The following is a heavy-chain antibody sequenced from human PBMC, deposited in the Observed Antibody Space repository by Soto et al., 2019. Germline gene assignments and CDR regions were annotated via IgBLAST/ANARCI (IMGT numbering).Heavy chain of an antibody. V-gene: IGHV4-34*01. J-gene: IGHJ4*02. CDR3: GRTPGRLLWCGEVGLDY. CDR1: GGSFSGYY. D-gene: IGHD3-10*01. CDR2: INHSGST. Sequence: QVQLQQWGAGLLKPSETLSLTCAVYGGSFSGYYWSWIRQPPGKGLEWIGEINHSGSTNYNPSLKRRATTPVDTSKHQFSRTRSSVPAADTVVYYWGRTPGRLLWCGEVGLDYGGQGTLVPVSS.